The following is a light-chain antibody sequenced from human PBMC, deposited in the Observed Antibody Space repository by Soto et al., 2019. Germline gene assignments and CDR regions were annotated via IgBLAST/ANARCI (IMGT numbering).Light chain of an antibody. CDR3: QQYNSYPFT. CDR2: GAS. CDR1: QGVSSY. V-gene: IGKV1-9*01. J-gene: IGKJ4*01. Sequence: DIQLTQSPSFLSASVGDRVTISCRASQGVSSYLAWYQQKPGKAPKLLIYGASTLHTGVPSRFSGNGSGTEFTLTISSLESEDFATYYCQQYNSYPFTFGGGTKVEI.